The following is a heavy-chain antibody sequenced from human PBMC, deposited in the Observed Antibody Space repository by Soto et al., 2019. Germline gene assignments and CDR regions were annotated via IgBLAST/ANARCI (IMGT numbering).Heavy chain of an antibody. CDR2: INPNSGGT. D-gene: IGHD5-12*01. V-gene: IGHV1-2*04. J-gene: IGHJ4*02. CDR3: ASLRDGSDY. CDR1: GDTFIGYY. Sequence: ASVKVSCKASGDTFIGYYMHWVRQAPGQGLEWMGWINPNSGGTNYAQKFQGWVTMTRDTSISTAYMELSRLRPEDTAVYYCASLRDGSDYWGQGTLVTVSS.